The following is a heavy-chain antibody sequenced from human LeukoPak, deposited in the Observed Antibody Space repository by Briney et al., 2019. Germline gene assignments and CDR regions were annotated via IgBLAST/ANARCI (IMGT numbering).Heavy chain of an antibody. CDR2: INQDGSEK. CDR3: AKDRGPAGVSGFDS. Sequence: GGSLRLSCAASRFTFSNYWMNSFRQAPGKGMEWVANINQDGSEKNYVDSVKGRFTISRDNSKNTLYLQMNSLRVDDTAVYYCAKDRGPAGVSGFDSWGQGTLVTVSS. CDR1: RFTFSNYW. D-gene: IGHD3-10*01. J-gene: IGHJ4*02. V-gene: IGHV3-7*01.